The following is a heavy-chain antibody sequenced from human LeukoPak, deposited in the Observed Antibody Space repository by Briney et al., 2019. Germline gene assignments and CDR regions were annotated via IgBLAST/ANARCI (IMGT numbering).Heavy chain of an antibody. V-gene: IGHV3-11*01. CDR2: ISGSGTTI. CDR1: GFTFSDYY. Sequence: GGSLRLSCAASGFTFSDYYMSWIRQAPGKGLEWTSFISGSGTTIYYADSVKGRFSISRDNAKNSVFLQMNSLRAEDTAVYYCARDTLDDYWGQGTLVTVSS. J-gene: IGHJ4*02. CDR3: ARDTLDDY.